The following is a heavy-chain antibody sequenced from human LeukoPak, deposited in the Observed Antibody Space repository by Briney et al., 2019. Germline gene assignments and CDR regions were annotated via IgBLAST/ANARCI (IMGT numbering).Heavy chain of an antibody. V-gene: IGHV3-7*01. CDR3: ARTYSSGWPFDY. Sequence: GGSLGLSCAASGFTFSSYWMSWVRQAPGKGLEWVANIKQDGSEKYYVDSVKGRFPISRDNAKNSLYLQMNSLRAEDTAVYYCARTYSSGWPFDYWGQGTLVTVSS. D-gene: IGHD6-19*01. CDR2: IKQDGSEK. CDR1: GFTFSSYW. J-gene: IGHJ4*02.